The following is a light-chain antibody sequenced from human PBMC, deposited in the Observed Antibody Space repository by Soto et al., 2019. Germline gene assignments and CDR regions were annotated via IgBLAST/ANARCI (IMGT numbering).Light chain of an antibody. CDR1: QSVNSY. Sequence: EILLTQSPATLSLSPGERATLSCRASQSVNSYLVWYQQKPGQAPRLLIYDASNRANGTPARFSGSGSGTDFTLTISSLEPEDFAVYYCQQRSNWHPITFGQGTRLEIK. CDR3: QQRSNWHPIT. J-gene: IGKJ5*01. CDR2: DAS. V-gene: IGKV3-11*01.